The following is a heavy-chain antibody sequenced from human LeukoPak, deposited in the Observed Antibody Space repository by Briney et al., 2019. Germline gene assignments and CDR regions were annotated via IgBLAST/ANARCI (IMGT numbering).Heavy chain of an antibody. CDR2: ISSSGSTI. V-gene: IGHV3-48*03. CDR1: GFTFSSYE. CDR3: ARGGSVTSADY. Sequence: GGSLRLSCAASGFTFSSYEMNWVRQAPGKGLEWVSYISSSGSTIYYADSVKGRFTISRDNAKNSLYLRMNSLRAEDTAVYYCARGGSVTSADYWGQGTLVTVSS. D-gene: IGHD3-10*01. J-gene: IGHJ4*02.